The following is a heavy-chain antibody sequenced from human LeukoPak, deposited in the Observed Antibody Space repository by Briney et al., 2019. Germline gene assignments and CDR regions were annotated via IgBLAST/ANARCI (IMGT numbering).Heavy chain of an antibody. CDR3: ARGSMTTVTTGHSGMDV. CDR1: GYTFTSYY. D-gene: IGHD4-17*01. CDR2: INLSCCST. Sequence: ASVKVSCKASGYTFTSYYMHWVRQAPGQGLEWMGIINLSCCSTSYAQKFQGRVTMTRDTSTSTVYMELRRLRSEDTAVYYCARGSMTTVTTGHSGMDVWGQGTTVTVSS. J-gene: IGHJ6*02. V-gene: IGHV1-46*01.